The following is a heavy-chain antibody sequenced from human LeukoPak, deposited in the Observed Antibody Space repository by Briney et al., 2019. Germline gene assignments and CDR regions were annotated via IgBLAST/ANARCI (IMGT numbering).Heavy chain of an antibody. Sequence: GGSLRLSCAASGFPFRDYYMTWLRQAPGKGLEWISYISRSGDSLYYADSVEGRFTISRDNSRTTLYLQMSSLRAEDTAIYYCVGDQVDDTGYLRWGQGTRVTVSA. J-gene: IGHJ4*02. D-gene: IGHD3-9*01. CDR2: ISRSGDSL. CDR1: GFPFRDYY. CDR3: VGDQVDDTGYLR. V-gene: IGHV3-11*04.